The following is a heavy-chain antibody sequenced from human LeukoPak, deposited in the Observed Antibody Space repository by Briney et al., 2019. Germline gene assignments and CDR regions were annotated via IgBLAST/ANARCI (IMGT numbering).Heavy chain of an antibody. J-gene: IGHJ6*03. V-gene: IGHV4-61*02. CDR1: GGSISSGRYY. D-gene: IGHD2-21*02. Sequence: SETLSLTCSVSGGSISSGRYYWTWVRQPAGEGLGWIGRLYTNDNTNYDPSLESRVSISVDTSKSQFYLQLPSVTAADTAVHFCARGVVTDDYYMDVWGKGSTVSVSS. CDR2: LYTNDNT. CDR3: ARGVVTDDYYMDV.